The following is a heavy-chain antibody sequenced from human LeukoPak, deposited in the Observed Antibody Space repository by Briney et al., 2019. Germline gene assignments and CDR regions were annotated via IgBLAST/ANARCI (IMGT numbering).Heavy chain of an antibody. J-gene: IGHJ5*02. D-gene: IGHD3-10*01. CDR1: GYTFTSYG. CDR3: ARAADRGVIISRFDP. Sequence: ASVKVSCKASGYTFTSYGISWVRQAPGQGLEWMGWISAYNGNTNYAQKLQGRVTMTTDTSTSTAYMELRSLRSDDTAVYYCARAADRGVIISRFDPWGQGTLVTVSS. V-gene: IGHV1-18*01. CDR2: ISAYNGNT.